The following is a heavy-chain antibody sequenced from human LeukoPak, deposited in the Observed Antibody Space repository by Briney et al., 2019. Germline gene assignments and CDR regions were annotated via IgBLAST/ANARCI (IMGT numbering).Heavy chain of an antibody. J-gene: IGHJ4*02. V-gene: IGHV5-51*01. Sequence: GESLKISCKGSGYSFTTYWIGWVRQMPGKGLEWMGIIYPGDSDARYSPSFQAQVSISVDKSISTAFLQWSRLKASDTAMYYCARQSMGDGYNAGDFGYWGQGTLVSVSS. CDR2: IYPGDSDA. CDR3: ARQSMGDGYNAGDFGY. CDR1: GYSFTTYW. D-gene: IGHD5-24*01.